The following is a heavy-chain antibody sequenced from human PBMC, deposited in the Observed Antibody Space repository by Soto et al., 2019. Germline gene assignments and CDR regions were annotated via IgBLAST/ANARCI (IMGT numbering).Heavy chain of an antibody. CDR1: GFTFSSYS. CDR2: ISSSSSYI. J-gene: IGHJ3*02. CDR3: ARDYIGIVVVPAAMSVGAFDI. V-gene: IGHV3-21*01. D-gene: IGHD2-2*01. Sequence: EVQLVESGGGLVKPGGSLRLSCAASGFTFSSYSMNWVRQAPGKGLEWVSSISSSSSYIYYADSVKGRFTISRDNAKNSLYLQMNSRRAEDTAVYYCARDYIGIVVVPAAMSVGAFDIWGQGTMVTVSS.